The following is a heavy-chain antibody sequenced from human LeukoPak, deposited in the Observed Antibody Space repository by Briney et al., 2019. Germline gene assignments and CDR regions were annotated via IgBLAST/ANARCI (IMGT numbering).Heavy chain of an antibody. CDR2: INSDGSWT. Sequence: GRSLKLSCAASGFTFDDYAMHWVRQAPGKGLVWVSHINSDGSWTSYADSVKGRFTISKDNAKNTVYLQMNSLRAEDTAVYYCVSFYETYRGRGTLVTVSS. D-gene: IGHD2/OR15-2a*01. V-gene: IGHV3-74*01. CDR1: GFTFDDYA. CDR3: VSFYETY. J-gene: IGHJ4*02.